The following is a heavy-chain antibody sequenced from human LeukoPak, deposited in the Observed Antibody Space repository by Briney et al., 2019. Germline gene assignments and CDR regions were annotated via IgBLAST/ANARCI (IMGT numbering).Heavy chain of an antibody. V-gene: IGHV3-66*01. CDR2: LYIGGNT. D-gene: IGHD3-3*01. J-gene: IGHJ4*02. CDR1: GLTVSSNY. CDR3: ATICDPFFYFHT. Sequence: GGSLRLSCAASGLTVSSNYMSWVRQAPGKGLEWVSLLYIGGNTYYAASVKGRFTLSRDISKNTVYLQMNSLRCEDTAMYYCATICDPFFYFHTWGQGALVTVSS.